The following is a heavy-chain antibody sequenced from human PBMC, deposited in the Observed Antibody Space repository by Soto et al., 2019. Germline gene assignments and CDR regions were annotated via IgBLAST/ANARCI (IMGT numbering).Heavy chain of an antibody. Sequence: PSETLSLTCAVSGGSISSGGYSWSWIRQPPGKGLEWIGYIYHSGSTYYNPSLKSRVTISVDRSKNQFSLKLSSVTAADTAVYYCARAIAAAGTRWFDPWGQGTLVTAPQ. D-gene: IGHD6-13*01. CDR1: GGSISSGGYS. CDR3: ARAIAAAGTRWFDP. J-gene: IGHJ5*02. V-gene: IGHV4-30-2*01. CDR2: IYHSGST.